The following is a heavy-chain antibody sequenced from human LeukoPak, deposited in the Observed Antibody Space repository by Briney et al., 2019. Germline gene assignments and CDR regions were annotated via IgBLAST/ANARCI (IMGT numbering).Heavy chain of an antibody. CDR2: ISFDGSNK. D-gene: IGHD3-22*01. J-gene: IGHJ4*02. Sequence: GGSLRLSCAASGFTFSSYGMHWVRQAPGKGLEWVAVISFDGSNKFYADSVKGRFTFSRDNSKSTLDLQMNSLRAEDTAVYYCAKGAFYDSSVFEFWGQGTLVTVSS. V-gene: IGHV3-30*18. CDR3: AKGAFYDSSVFEF. CDR1: GFTFSSYG.